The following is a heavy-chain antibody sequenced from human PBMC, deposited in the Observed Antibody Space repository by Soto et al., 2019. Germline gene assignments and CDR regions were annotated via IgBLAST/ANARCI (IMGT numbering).Heavy chain of an antibody. CDR2: MTEDGGTT. Sequence: GGSLRLACAASGFTFGSYWMRWFRQAPGKGLVWVSRMTEDGGTTDYADSVKGRFTISRDNAKNTLYLQMNSLRVEDTAVYYCASDLSGRADVWGQGTTVTVSS. J-gene: IGHJ6*02. D-gene: IGHD3-10*01. CDR1: GFTFGSYW. CDR3: ASDLSGRADV. V-gene: IGHV3-74*01.